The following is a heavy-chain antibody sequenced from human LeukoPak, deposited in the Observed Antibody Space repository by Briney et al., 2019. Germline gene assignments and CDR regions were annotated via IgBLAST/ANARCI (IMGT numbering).Heavy chain of an antibody. CDR2: IIPIFGTA. V-gene: IGHV1-69*13. Sequence: GASVNVSCKASGGTFSSYAISWVRQAPGQGLEWMGGIIPIFGTANYAQKFQGRVTITADESTSTAYMELSSLRSEDTAVYYCARGKPHDAFDIWGQGTMVTVSS. CDR1: GGTFSSYA. CDR3: ARGKPHDAFDI. J-gene: IGHJ3*02.